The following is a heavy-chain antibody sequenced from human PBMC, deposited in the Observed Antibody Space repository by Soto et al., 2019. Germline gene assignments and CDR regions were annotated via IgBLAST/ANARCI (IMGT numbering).Heavy chain of an antibody. CDR3: ARRYGYHFDY. CDR2: IYYSGST. Sequence: QVQLQESGPGLVKPSETLSLTCTVSGGSISSYYWSWIRQPPGKGLEWIGYIYYSGSTNYNPSLKSRVTLSVDTSKMQLSLKLSSVTAADTAVYYCARRYGYHFDYWGQGPLVTVSS. CDR1: GGSISSYY. V-gene: IGHV4-59*08. J-gene: IGHJ4*02. D-gene: IGHD1-1*01.